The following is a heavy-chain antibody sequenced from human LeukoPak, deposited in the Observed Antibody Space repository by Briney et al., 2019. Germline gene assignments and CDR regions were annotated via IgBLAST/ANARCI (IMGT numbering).Heavy chain of an antibody. J-gene: IGHJ5*02. CDR1: GGSISSYY. V-gene: IGHV4-4*07. D-gene: IGHD3-10*01. Sequence: PSETLSPTCTVSGGSISSYYWSWIRQPPGKGLEWIGRIYTSGSTNYNPSLKSRVTMSVDTSKNQFSLKLSSVTAADTAVYYCARAPMVRGFTWFDPWGQGTLVTVSS. CDR2: IYTSGST. CDR3: ARAPMVRGFTWFDP.